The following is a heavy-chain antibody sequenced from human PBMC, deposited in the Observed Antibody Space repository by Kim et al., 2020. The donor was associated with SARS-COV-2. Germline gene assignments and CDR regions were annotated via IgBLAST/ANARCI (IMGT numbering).Heavy chain of an antibody. D-gene: IGHD5-18*01. CDR2: IYPGDSDT. CDR1: GYSFTSYW. J-gene: IGHJ4*02. Sequence: GESLKISCKGSGYSFTSYWIGWVRQMPGKGLEWMGIIYPGDSDTRYSPSFQGQVTISADKSISTAYLQWSSLKASDTAMYYCARHLREYSYGYGPGGASAIDYWGQGTLVTVSS. CDR3: ARHLREYSYGYGPGGASAIDY. V-gene: IGHV5-51*01.